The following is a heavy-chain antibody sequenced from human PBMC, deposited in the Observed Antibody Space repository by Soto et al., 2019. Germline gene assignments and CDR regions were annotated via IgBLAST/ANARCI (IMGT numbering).Heavy chain of an antibody. CDR2: IYKSATT. CDR3: ARGRYCLTGRCFPNWFDS. CDR1: GDSISTVDYF. V-gene: IGHV4-30-4*01. D-gene: IGHD2-15*01. J-gene: IGHJ5*01. Sequence: SETLSLTCSVSGDSISTVDYFWAWIRQPPGQALEYIGYIYKSATTYYNPSFEGRVAISLDTSKSHFSLNVTSVTAADTAVYFCARGRYCLTGRCFPNWFDSWGQGTLVTVS.